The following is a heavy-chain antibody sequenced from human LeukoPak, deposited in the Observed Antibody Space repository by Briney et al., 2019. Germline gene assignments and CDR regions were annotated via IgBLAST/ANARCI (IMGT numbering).Heavy chain of an antibody. CDR3: ARVRLGALDF. D-gene: IGHD6-19*01. CDR2: IKQDGSEK. V-gene: IGHV3-7*05. CDR1: GFTFTSYW. J-gene: IGHJ4*02. Sequence: GGSLRLSCAASGFTFTSYWMTWVRQAPGKGLEWVANIKQDGSEKYYVDSVKGRFTISRDNAKNSLYLRMNSLRVEDTAVYYCARVRLGALDFWGQGTLVTVSS.